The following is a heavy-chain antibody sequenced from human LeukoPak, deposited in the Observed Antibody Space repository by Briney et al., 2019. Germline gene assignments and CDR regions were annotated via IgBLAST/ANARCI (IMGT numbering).Heavy chain of an antibody. J-gene: IGHJ4*02. V-gene: IGHV3-66*01. D-gene: IGHD3-16*02. CDR2: IYSGGST. Sequence: GGSLRLSCAASGFTVSSNYMSWVRQAPGKGLEWVSVIYSGGSTYYADSVKGRFTISRDNSKNTLYLQMNSLRAEDTAVYYCAKITFGGVIVSYYFDYWGQGTLVTVSS. CDR3: AKITFGGVIVSYYFDY. CDR1: GFTVSSNY.